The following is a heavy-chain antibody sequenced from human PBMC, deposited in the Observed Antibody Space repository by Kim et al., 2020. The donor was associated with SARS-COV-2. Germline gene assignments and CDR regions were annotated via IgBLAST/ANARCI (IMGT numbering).Heavy chain of an antibody. D-gene: IGHD3-10*01. Sequence: GGSLRLSCAASGFTFSNYWMSWVRQAPGKGLEWVANIKQDGSEKYYVDSVKGRFTISRDNAKNSLYLQMSSLRAEDTAVYYCARRPSTMFREVTWFDPWGQGTLVTVSS. J-gene: IGHJ5*02. V-gene: IGHV3-7*01. CDR2: IKQDGSEK. CDR1: GFTFSNYW. CDR3: ARRPSTMFREVTWFDP.